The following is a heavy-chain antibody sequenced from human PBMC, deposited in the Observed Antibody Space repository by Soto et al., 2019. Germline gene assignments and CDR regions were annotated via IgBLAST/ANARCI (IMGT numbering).Heavy chain of an antibody. V-gene: IGHV4-30-4*01. CDR2: IYYSGGT. D-gene: IGHD6-13*01. CDR1: GGSISSGDYY. CDR3: ARGDAYSSPPGGMDV. Sequence: SETLSLTCTVSGGSISSGDYYWSWIRQPPGKGLEWIGYIYYSGGTYYNPSLKSRVTISVDTSKNQFSLKLSSVTAADTAVYYCARGDAYSSPPGGMDVWGQGTTVTVSS. J-gene: IGHJ6*02.